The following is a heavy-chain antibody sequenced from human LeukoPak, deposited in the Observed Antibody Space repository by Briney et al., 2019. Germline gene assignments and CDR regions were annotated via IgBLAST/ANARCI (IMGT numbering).Heavy chain of an antibody. D-gene: IGHD3-16*01. V-gene: IGHV4-59*01. CDR3: ARDREVGGAWFDS. J-gene: IGHJ5*01. Sequence: PSETLSLTCTVSGYSMSTYYWSWIRQSPGKGLEWIGHIYYSADTNYNPSFKSRVTMSVDTSKNQFSLKLRSVTAADTAVYYCARDREVGGAWFDSWGQGTLVTVSS. CDR1: GYSMSTYY. CDR2: IYYSADT.